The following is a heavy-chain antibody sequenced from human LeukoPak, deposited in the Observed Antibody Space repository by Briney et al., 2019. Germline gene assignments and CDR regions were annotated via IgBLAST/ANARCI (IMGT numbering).Heavy chain of an antibody. CDR1: GFTFSSYR. CDR2: INIDGSST. CDR3: AGRSNGSIDY. V-gene: IGHV3-74*01. J-gene: IGHJ4*02. Sequence: PGGSVPLSCAASGFTFSSYRVHWARQAPGKGLVWVSRINIDGSSTSYADSVKGRFTISRDNAENTLYLQMNSLRAEDTAVYYCAGRSNGSIDYWGQGTLVTVSS.